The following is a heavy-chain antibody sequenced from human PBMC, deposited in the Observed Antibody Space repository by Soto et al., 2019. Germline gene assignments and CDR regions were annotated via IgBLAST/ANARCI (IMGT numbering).Heavy chain of an antibody. CDR3: ARYVVVVPAAYDY. J-gene: IGHJ4*02. Sequence: GSVKVSCKASGYTFTSYGSIWVRQAPGQGLEWMGWISAYNGNTNYAQKLQGRVTMTTDTSTSTAYMELRSLRSDDTAVYYCARYVVVVPAAYDYWGQGTLVTVSS. V-gene: IGHV1-18*01. D-gene: IGHD2-2*01. CDR1: GYTFTSYG. CDR2: ISAYNGNT.